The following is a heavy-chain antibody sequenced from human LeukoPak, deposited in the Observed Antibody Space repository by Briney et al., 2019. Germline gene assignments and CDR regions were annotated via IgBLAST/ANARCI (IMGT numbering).Heavy chain of an antibody. Sequence: SETLSLTCTVSGGSISSYYWSWIRQPPGKGLEWIGYIYYSGSTNYNPSLKSRVTISVDTSKNQFSLKLSSVTAADTAVYYCASTRPDCSGGSCWGQGTLVTVSS. CDR2: IYYSGST. CDR3: ASTRPDCSGGSC. V-gene: IGHV4-59*12. J-gene: IGHJ4*02. CDR1: GGSISSYY. D-gene: IGHD2-15*01.